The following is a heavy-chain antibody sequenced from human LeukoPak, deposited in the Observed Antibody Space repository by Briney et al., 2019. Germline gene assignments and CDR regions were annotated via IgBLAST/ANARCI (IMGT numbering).Heavy chain of an antibody. V-gene: IGHV3-15*01. CDR3: TTEGFPPGVGFFDY. D-gene: IGHD1-26*01. CDR1: GFTFSNAW. J-gene: IGHJ4*02. CDR2: IRSKTDGGTT. Sequence: GGSLRLSCAASGFTFSNAWMSWVRQAPGKGLEWVGRIRSKTDGGTTEYAAPVKGRFTISRDVSKNTLFLEMNSLKTEDTAVYYCTTEGFPPGVGFFDYWGQGTLVTVSS.